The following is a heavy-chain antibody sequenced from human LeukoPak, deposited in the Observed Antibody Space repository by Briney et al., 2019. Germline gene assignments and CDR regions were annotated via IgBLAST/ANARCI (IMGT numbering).Heavy chain of an antibody. V-gene: IGHV3-23*01. Sequence: AGGSLRLSCAASGYTFSSYAMSWVRQAPGKGLEWVSSISNSGGRTFYTDSVKGRFTISRDNSKITLYLQMNSLRAEDTAIYYCTRVGYIDEGIDYWGQGTLVTVSS. J-gene: IGHJ4*02. D-gene: IGHD5-24*01. CDR1: GYTFSSYA. CDR2: ISNSGGRT. CDR3: TRVGYIDEGIDY.